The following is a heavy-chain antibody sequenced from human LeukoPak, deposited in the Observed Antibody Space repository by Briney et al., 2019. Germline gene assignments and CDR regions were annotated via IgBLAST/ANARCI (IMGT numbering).Heavy chain of an antibody. Sequence: ASVKVSCKASGYTFTSYGISWVRQAPGQGLEWMGWISAYNGNTNYAQKLQGRVTMTTDTSTSTAYMELRSLRSDDTAVYYCARAVQRGYSYGRSGGNWFDPWGQGTLVTVSS. CDR3: ARAVQRGYSYGRSGGNWFDP. CDR2: ISAYNGNT. CDR1: GYTFTSYG. J-gene: IGHJ5*02. D-gene: IGHD5-18*01. V-gene: IGHV1-18*01.